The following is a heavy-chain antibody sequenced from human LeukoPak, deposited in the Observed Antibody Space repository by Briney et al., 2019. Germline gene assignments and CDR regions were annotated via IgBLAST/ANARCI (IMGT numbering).Heavy chain of an antibody. CDR3: ASLIIVGATDDY. V-gene: IGHV1-3*03. Sequence: GASVKVSCKASGYTFTSYAMHWVRQAPGQRLEWMGWINAGNGNTKYSQEFQGRVTITRDTSASTAYMELSSLRSEDTAVYYCASLIIVGATDDYWGQGTLVTVSS. CDR1: GYTFTSYA. D-gene: IGHD1-26*01. J-gene: IGHJ4*02. CDR2: INAGNGNT.